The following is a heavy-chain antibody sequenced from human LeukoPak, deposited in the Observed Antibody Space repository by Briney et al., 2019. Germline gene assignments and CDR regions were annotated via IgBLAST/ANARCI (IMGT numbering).Heavy chain of an antibody. J-gene: IGHJ4*02. CDR2: ISRSGTTI. D-gene: IGHD1-7*01. CDR1: GFTFSSFE. CDR3: ARVISTGTWFDF. Sequence: GRSLRLSCAASGFTFSSFEMTWVRQAPGKGLEWISYISRSGTTIFYADSVKGRFTISRDDADNSLSLQMNSLRAEDTALYYCARVISTGTWFDFWGQGTLVTVSS. V-gene: IGHV3-48*03.